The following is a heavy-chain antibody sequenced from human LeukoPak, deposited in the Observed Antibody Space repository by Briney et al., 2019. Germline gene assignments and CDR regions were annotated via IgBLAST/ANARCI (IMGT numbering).Heavy chain of an antibody. D-gene: IGHD2-15*01. V-gene: IGHV3-23*01. CDR2: IPGSGDIT. CDR1: GFTFNSYA. CDR3: VRDRLYCSYTDRSKLDY. J-gene: IGHJ4*02. Sequence: GGSLRLFCAASGFTFNSYAMSWVRQAPGKGLEWVSVIPGSGDITYYADSVKGRFTISRDNSKNTLYLQMNSLRAEDTAIYYCVRDRLYCSYTDRSKLDYWGQGALVTVSS.